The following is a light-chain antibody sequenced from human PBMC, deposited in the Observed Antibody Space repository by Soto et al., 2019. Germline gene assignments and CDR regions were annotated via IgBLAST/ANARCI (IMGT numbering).Light chain of an antibody. Sequence: QSVLTQRPSASGSPGQSVTISCTGTSSDVGGYNYVSWYQHHPGKAPKLMIYEVSKRPSGVPDRFSGSKSGNTASLTVSGLQAEDEADYYCGSYGGSNNYVFGTGTKVTVL. CDR1: SSDVGGYNY. J-gene: IGLJ1*01. V-gene: IGLV2-8*01. CDR2: EVS. CDR3: GSYGGSNNYV.